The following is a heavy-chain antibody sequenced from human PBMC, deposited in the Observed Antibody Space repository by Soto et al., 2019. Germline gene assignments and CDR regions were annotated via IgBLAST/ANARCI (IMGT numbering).Heavy chain of an antibody. CDR2: ISSSSSYI. CDR1: GFTFSSYS. D-gene: IGHD6-13*01. V-gene: IGHV3-21*01. Sequence: GGSLRLSCAASGFTFSSYSMNWVRQPPGKGLEWVSSISSSSSYIYYADSVKGRFTISRDNAKNSLYLQMNSLRAEDTAVYYCARDSAAVGTGYYYYYGMDVWGQGTTVTVSS. J-gene: IGHJ6*02. CDR3: ARDSAAVGTGYYYYYGMDV.